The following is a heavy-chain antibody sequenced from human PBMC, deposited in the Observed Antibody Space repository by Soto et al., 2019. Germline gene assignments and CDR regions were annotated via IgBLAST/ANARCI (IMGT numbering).Heavy chain of an antibody. J-gene: IGHJ4*02. V-gene: IGHV4-34*01. Sequence: NPSETLSLTCGVYGGSFGGYHWSWIRQPPGKGLEWIGEINHSGRTNYNPSLKSRVTISIDTSKNQFSLQLTSVTAADTAVYYRASPSVDCGGACYSFDYWGQGTLVTVSS. D-gene: IGHD2-21*02. CDR2: INHSGRT. CDR3: ASPSVDCGGACYSFDY. CDR1: GGSFGGYH.